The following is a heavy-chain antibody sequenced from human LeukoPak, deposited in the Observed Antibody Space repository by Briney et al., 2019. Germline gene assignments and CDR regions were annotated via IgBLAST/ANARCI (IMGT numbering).Heavy chain of an antibody. J-gene: IGHJ4*02. V-gene: IGHV1-18*04. Sequence: ASVKVSCKASGYTFTSCGIIWVRQAPGQGLEWMGWISAYNGNTNYAQKLQGRVTMTTDTSTSTAYMELRSLRSDDTAVYYCARDTARYYGSGSYYNGDYWGQGTLVTVSS. CDR3: ARDTARYYGSGSYYNGDY. CDR2: ISAYNGNT. CDR1: GYTFTSCG. D-gene: IGHD3-10*01.